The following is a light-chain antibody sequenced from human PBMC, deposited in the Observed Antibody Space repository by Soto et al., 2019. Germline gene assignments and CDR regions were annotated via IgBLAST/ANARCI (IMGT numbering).Light chain of an antibody. CDR2: GAS. CDR1: QSVSSSY. CDR3: QQYGSSPLVT. Sequence: EIVLTQSPGTLSLSPGERATLSCRASQSVSSSYLAWYQQKPGQAPRLLIYGASSRDTGIPDRFSGSGSGTDFTLTISRLETEDFAVYYCQQYGSSPLVTFGGGTKVEIK. J-gene: IGKJ4*01. V-gene: IGKV3-20*01.